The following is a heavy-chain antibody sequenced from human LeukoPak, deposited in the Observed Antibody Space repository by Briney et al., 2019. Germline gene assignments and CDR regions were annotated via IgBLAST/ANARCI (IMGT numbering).Heavy chain of an antibody. CDR1: GFTFSSYG. CDR3: AREKKYYYDSRGGFDY. D-gene: IGHD3-22*01. J-gene: IGHJ4*02. CDR2: ISYDGSNK. Sequence: HPGGSLRLSCAASGFTFSSYGMHWVRQAPGKGLEWVAVISYDGSNKYYADSVKGRFTISRDNSKNTLYLQMNSLRAEDTAVYYCAREKKYYYDSRGGFDYWGQGTLVTVSS. V-gene: IGHV3-30*03.